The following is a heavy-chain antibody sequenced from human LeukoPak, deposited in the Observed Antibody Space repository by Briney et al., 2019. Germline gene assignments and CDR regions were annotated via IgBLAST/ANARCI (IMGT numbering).Heavy chain of an antibody. CDR2: IYYSGST. D-gene: IGHD1-1*01. Sequence: PSETLSLTCAVYGGSFSNYYWSWIRQPPGKGLEWIGSIYYSGSTYYNPSLKSRVTISVDTSKNQFSLKLRSVTAADTAVFYCAKNDGVSFGLDYWGQGALVTVSS. CDR3: AKNDGVSFGLDY. V-gene: IGHV4-59*05. CDR1: GGSFSNYY. J-gene: IGHJ4*02.